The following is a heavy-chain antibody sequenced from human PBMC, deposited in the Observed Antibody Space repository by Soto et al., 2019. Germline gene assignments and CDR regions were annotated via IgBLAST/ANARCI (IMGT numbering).Heavy chain of an antibody. D-gene: IGHD6-19*01. CDR1: GGTFSSYA. V-gene: IGHV1-69*12. J-gene: IGHJ6*02. CDR3: ARDLRVGTVAGTKPSGMDV. Sequence: QVQLVQSGAEVKKPGSSVKVSCKASGGTFSSYAISWVRQAPGQGLEWMGGIIPIFGTANYAQKFQGRVTITADECTSTACMELSSLRSEDTAVYYCARDLRVGTVAGTKPSGMDVWGQGTTVTVSS. CDR2: IIPIFGTA.